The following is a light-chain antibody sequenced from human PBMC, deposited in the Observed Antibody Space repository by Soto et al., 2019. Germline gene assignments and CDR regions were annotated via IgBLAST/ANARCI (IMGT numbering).Light chain of an antibody. Sequence: EIVLTQSPGSLSLSPGESATLSCRASQRVSDTHVAWYQQRPGQAPRLLIYDASRRDIGVPDRFSGSGSGTDFTLTISGLEPADFAVYFCHQYDRSPQTFGQGTKVDIK. J-gene: IGKJ1*01. CDR3: HQYDRSPQT. CDR2: DAS. V-gene: IGKV3-20*01. CDR1: QRVSDTH.